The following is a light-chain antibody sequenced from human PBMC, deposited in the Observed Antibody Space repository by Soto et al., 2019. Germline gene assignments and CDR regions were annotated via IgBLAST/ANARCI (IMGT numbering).Light chain of an antibody. CDR2: ESS. CDR3: HQYNSWPLT. Sequence: EIVMTQSPVPLSVSPGERATLSCRASQSVGGNLAWFQQKPGQAPRLLIYESSTRATGIPDRFSGSGSGTEFPRTISSLQSEDFAVYYCHQYNSWPLTFGGGTKVEIK. CDR1: QSVGGN. V-gene: IGKV3-15*01. J-gene: IGKJ4*02.